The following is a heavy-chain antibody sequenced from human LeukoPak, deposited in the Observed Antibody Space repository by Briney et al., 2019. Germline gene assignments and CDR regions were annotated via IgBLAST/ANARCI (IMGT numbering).Heavy chain of an antibody. CDR3: ARDPSPPNYFYDSGTYPEGFDP. J-gene: IGHJ5*02. Sequence: PGGSLRLSCAASGFTVSSNYMSWVRQAPGKGLEWVSVIYSGGSTYYADSVKGRFTISRDNSKNTLYLQMNSLRAEDTAVYYCARDPSPPNYFYDSGTYPEGFDPWGQGTLVTVSS. CDR2: IYSGGST. V-gene: IGHV3-53*01. CDR1: GFTVSSNY. D-gene: IGHD3-22*01.